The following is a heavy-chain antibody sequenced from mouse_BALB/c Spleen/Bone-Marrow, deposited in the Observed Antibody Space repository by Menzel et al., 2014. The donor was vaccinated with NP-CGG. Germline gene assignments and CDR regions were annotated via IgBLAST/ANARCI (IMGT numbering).Heavy chain of an antibody. D-gene: IGHD2-2*01. J-gene: IGHJ1*01. Sequence: EVQLQQSGPELVKPGASVKMSCKASGYTFTSYVMHWVKRKPGLGLEWIGYINPYNDDTEYNEKFKGKATLTSDKSSSTAYMELSSLTSEDSAVFYCARSLYGYDWYFDVWGAGTTVTVSS. CDR1: GYTFTSYV. CDR3: ARSLYGYDWYFDV. V-gene: IGHV1-14*01. CDR2: INPYNDDT.